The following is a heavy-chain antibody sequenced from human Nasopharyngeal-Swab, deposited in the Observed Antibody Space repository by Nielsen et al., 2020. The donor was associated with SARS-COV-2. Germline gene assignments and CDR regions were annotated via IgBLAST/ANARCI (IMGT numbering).Heavy chain of an antibody. CDR3: ARVDVSGFYYYGLDV. J-gene: IGHJ6*02. V-gene: IGHV2-5*02. Sequence: RQAPGKVLEWLSLIFWDDDKRYSAPLEGRLTITKDTTKNQVVLRMTNVDPVDAGTYYCARVDVSGFYYYGLDVWGQGTTVTVSS. CDR2: IFWDDDK. D-gene: IGHD5-12*01.